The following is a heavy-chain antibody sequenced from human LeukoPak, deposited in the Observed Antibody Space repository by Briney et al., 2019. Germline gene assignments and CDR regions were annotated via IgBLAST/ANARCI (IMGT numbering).Heavy chain of an antibody. CDR3: ARDPPLGSCSTISCPHLDY. D-gene: IGHD2-2*01. Sequence: NSGGSLRLSCAASGFTFSRYSMNWVRQAPGKGLEWVSSIGSSSSFIYYADSVKGRFTISRDNAKNSLYLQMNSLRAEDTAVYYCARDPPLGSCSTISCPHLDYWGQGTLVTVSS. J-gene: IGHJ4*02. CDR1: GFTFSRYS. CDR2: IGSSSSFI. V-gene: IGHV3-21*01.